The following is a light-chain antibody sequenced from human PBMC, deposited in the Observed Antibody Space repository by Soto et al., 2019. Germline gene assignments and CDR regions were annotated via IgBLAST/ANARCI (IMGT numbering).Light chain of an antibody. J-gene: IGLJ1*01. Sequence: QSVLTQPASVSGSPGQSITISCTGTSSDVGGYNYVSWYQQHPGKAPKLMIYEVSNRPSGVSNRFSGSKSGNTASLTISGLHAEDEADYYCNSYTTSSALVFGTGTKLTVL. CDR1: SSDVGGYNY. V-gene: IGLV2-14*01. CDR2: EVS. CDR3: NSYTTSSALV.